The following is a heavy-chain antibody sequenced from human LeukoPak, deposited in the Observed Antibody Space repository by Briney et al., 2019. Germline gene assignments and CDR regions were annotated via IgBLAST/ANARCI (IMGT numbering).Heavy chain of an antibody. CDR1: GFTFSSYG. Sequence: GGSLRLSCAASGFTFSSYGMHWVRQAPGKGLEWVAFIRYDGSNKYYADSVKGRFTISRDNSKNTLYLQMNSLRAEDTAVYYCAKDLFSLGPSYMTTGTLDYWGQGTLVTVSS. CDR2: IRYDGSNK. D-gene: IGHD4-17*01. V-gene: IGHV3-30*02. CDR3: AKDLFSLGPSYMTTGTLDY. J-gene: IGHJ4*02.